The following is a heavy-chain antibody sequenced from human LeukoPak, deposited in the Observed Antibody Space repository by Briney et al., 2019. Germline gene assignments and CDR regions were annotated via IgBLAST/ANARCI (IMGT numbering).Heavy chain of an antibody. J-gene: IGHJ3*02. D-gene: IGHD3-10*01. CDR2: TDSSGNYI. V-gene: IGHV3-21*01. CDR3: ARGRSITLLRGVAMSDGFDI. Sequence: PGGSLRLSCAASGFTFSNYGMNWVRQAPGKGLEWVSFTDSSGNYIYYGDSVKGRFTISRDNAKNLVFLQMNGLRPEDTAVYYCARGRSITLLRGVAMSDGFDIWGQGAMVAVSS. CDR1: GFTFSNYG.